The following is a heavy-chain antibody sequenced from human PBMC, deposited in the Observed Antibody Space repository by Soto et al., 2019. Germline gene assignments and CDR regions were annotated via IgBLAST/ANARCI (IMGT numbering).Heavy chain of an antibody. CDR1: GYTFTSYD. D-gene: IGHD1-1*01. CDR3: AGGVDNRED. Sequence: QVQLVQSGAEVKKPGASVKVSCKASGYTFTSYDIHWVRQATGQGLEWMGWMNPNSGNTGYAQKFQGRVTMTRNTSTGKAYMGLSSLGAEDVYVYYCAGGVDNREDWGQGTLVTVSS. CDR2: MNPNSGNT. V-gene: IGHV1-8*02. J-gene: IGHJ4*02.